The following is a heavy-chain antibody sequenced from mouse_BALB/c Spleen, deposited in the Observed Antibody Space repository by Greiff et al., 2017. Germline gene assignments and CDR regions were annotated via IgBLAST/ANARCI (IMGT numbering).Heavy chain of an antibody. D-gene: IGHD2-14*01. V-gene: IGHV7-3*02. CDR1: GFTFTDYY. CDR2: IRNKANGYTT. J-gene: IGHJ3*01. CDR3: AREGGYRYGAFAY. Sequence: EVKLVESGGGLVQPGGSLRLSCATSGFTFTDYYMSWVRQPPGKALEWLGFIRNKANGYTTEYSASVKGRFTISRDNSQSILYLQMNTLRAEDSATYYCAREGGYRYGAFAYWGQGTLVTVSA.